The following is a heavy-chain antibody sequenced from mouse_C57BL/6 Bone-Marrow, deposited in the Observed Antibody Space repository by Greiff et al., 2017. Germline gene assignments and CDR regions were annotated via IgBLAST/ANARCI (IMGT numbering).Heavy chain of an antibody. J-gene: IGHJ2*01. CDR1: GYTFTSYW. CDR3: ARGYYGYFDY. V-gene: IGHV1-69*01. D-gene: IGHD1-1*01. Sequence: QVQLKQPGAELVMPGASVKLSCKASGYTFTSYWMHWVKQRPGQGLEWIGEIDPSDSYTNYNQKFKGKSTLTVDKSSSTAYMQLSRLTSEDSAVYYCARGYYGYFDYWGQGTTLTVSS. CDR2: IDPSDSYT.